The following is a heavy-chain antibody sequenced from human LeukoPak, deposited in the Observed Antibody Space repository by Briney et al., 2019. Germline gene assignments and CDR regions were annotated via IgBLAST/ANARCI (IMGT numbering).Heavy chain of an antibody. Sequence: PGGSLRLSCAASGFTFSSYWMHWVRQAPGRGLEWVSGINWKTGNGIYADSVKGRFTISRDNAKNSLYLQMSSLRAEDTALYYCTRRAARWQFDLWGRGTLLTVSS. V-gene: IGHV3-9*01. CDR3: TRRAARWQFDL. J-gene: IGHJ2*01. D-gene: IGHD5-24*01. CDR1: GFTFSSYW. CDR2: INWKTGNG.